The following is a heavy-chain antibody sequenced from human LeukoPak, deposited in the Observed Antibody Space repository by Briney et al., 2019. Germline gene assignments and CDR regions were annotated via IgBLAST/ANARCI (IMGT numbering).Heavy chain of an antibody. CDR2: IKQDGTEK. CDR1: GFTFTTYW. V-gene: IGHV3-7*01. CDR3: ARDTSGFLEILGDAFDM. Sequence: PGGSLRLSCAASGFTFTTYWMSWVRQAPGKGLEWVANIKQDGTEKYYVDSVKGRFTISRDNAKNSLYLQMNSLRAEDTAVYFCARDTSGFLEILGDAFDMWGQGTVVTVSS. D-gene: IGHD3-3*01. J-gene: IGHJ3*02.